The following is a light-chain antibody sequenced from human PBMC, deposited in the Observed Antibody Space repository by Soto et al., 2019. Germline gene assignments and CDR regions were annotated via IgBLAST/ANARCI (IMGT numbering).Light chain of an antibody. CDR1: QSVSGY. V-gene: IGKV3-11*01. J-gene: IGKJ5*01. Sequence: EMGLTQSPATLSLSPGERATLSCRASQSVSGYLAWYPQKPGQAPRLLIYDASDRATGVPARFSGSGSGTDFTLTISSLEPEDFAVYYCQQRITFGQGTRLEIK. CDR3: QQRIT. CDR2: DAS.